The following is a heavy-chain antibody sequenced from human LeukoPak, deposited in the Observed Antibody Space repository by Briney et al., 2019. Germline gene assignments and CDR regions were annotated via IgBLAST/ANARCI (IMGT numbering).Heavy chain of an antibody. D-gene: IGHD3-22*01. J-gene: IGHJ1*01. CDR3: ARDRLVPYYYDSSGYYAEFQH. CDR1: GGTFSSYA. V-gene: IGHV1-69*05. Sequence: SVKASCKASGGTFSSYAISWVRQAPGQGLEWMGGIIPIFGTANYAQKFQGRVTITTDESTSTAYMELSSLRSEDTAVYYCARDRLVPYYYDSSGYYAEFQHWGQGTLVTVSS. CDR2: IIPIFGTA.